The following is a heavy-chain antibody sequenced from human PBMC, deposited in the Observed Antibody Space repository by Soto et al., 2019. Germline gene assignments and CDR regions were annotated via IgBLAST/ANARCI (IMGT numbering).Heavy chain of an antibody. V-gene: IGHV3-23*01. Sequence: PGGSLRLSXAASGFTFSSYAMSWVRQAPGKGLEWVSAISGSGGSTYYADSVKGRFTISRDNSKNTLYLQMNSLRAEDTAVYYCARDHHYDILTGYPLDYGMDVWGQGTTVTVSS. CDR2: ISGSGGST. D-gene: IGHD3-9*01. CDR3: ARDHHYDILTGYPLDYGMDV. J-gene: IGHJ6*02. CDR1: GFTFSSYA.